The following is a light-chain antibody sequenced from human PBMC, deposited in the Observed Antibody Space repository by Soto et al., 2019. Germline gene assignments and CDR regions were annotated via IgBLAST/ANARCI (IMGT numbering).Light chain of an antibody. CDR1: QSVGSN. J-gene: IGKJ3*01. Sequence: EIVMTQSPATLSVSPGQRATLSCRASQSVGSNLAWYQQRPGQAPRLLIYGASTRATGIPDRFSGSGSGTEFTLTISSLQSEDFAVYYCQHYNDWPQFTFGPGTKVDIK. CDR3: QHYNDWPQFT. V-gene: IGKV3-15*01. CDR2: GAS.